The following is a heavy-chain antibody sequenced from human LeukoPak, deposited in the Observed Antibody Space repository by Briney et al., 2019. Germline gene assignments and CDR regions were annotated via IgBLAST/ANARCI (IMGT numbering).Heavy chain of an antibody. D-gene: IGHD3-3*01. CDR3: ARIVGITIFGVVKYYYGMDV. J-gene: IGHJ6*02. Sequence: SETLSLTCAVYGGSFSGYYWSWIRQPPGKGLEWIGEINHSGSTNYNPSLKSRVTISVDTSKNQFSLKLSSVTAADTAVYYCARIVGITIFGVVKYYYGMDVWGQGTTVTVSS. CDR1: GGSFSGYY. CDR2: INHSGST. V-gene: IGHV4-34*01.